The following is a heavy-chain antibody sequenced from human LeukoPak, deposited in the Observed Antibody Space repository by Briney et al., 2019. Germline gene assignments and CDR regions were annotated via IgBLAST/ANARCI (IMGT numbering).Heavy chain of an antibody. CDR2: ISGSGGST. CDR1: GFTLSSYA. J-gene: IGHJ4*02. Sequence: GSLRLSCAASGFTLSSYAMSWVRQAPGKGLEWVSAISGSGGSTYYADSVKGRFTISRDNSKNTLYLQMNSLRAEDTAVYYCAKAGSTVVVTAIPFDYWGQGTLVTVSS. CDR3: AKAGSTVVVTAIPFDY. D-gene: IGHD2-21*02. V-gene: IGHV3-23*01.